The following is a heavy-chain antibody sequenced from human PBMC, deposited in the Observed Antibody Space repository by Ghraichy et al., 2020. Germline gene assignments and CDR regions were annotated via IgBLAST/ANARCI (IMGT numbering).Heavy chain of an antibody. CDR2: IRSKANSYAT. Sequence: GGSLRLSCAASGFTFSGSAMHWVRQASGKGLEWVGRIRSKANSYATAYAASVKGRFTISRDDSKNTAYLQMNSLKTEDTAVYYCTPGMGIAAAGVFDYWGQGTLVTVSS. J-gene: IGHJ4*02. CDR1: GFTFSGSA. D-gene: IGHD6-13*01. V-gene: IGHV3-73*01. CDR3: TPGMGIAAAGVFDY.